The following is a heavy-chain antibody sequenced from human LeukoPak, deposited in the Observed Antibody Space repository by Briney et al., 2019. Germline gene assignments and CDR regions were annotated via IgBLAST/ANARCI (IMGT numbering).Heavy chain of an antibody. J-gene: IGHJ4*02. CDR2: IKEDGSEK. CDR1: GFRFSSYW. V-gene: IGHV3-7*03. CDR3: ARRSGIAVAGAFDY. Sequence: GGSLRLSCAGSGFRFSSYWMSWVRQAPGKGLEWVANIKEDGSEKYYVDSVRGRFTISKDNTKNSLNLQMNSLRVEDTAVYYCARRSGIAVAGAFDYWGQGTLVTVSS. D-gene: IGHD6-19*01.